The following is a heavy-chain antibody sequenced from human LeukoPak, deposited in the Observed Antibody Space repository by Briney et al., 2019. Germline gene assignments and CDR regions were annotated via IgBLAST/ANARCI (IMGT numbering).Heavy chain of an antibody. CDR3: ARRPYSSSWPFNY. CDR1: GYSISSGYY. CDR2: IYHSGST. V-gene: IGHV4-38-2*02. D-gene: IGHD6-13*01. Sequence: SETLSLTCTVSGYSISSGYYWGWIRPPPGKGLEWIGSIYHSGSTYYNPSLKSRVTISVDTSKNQFSLKLSSVTAADTAVYYCARRPYSSSWPFNYWGQGTVVTVSS. J-gene: IGHJ4*02.